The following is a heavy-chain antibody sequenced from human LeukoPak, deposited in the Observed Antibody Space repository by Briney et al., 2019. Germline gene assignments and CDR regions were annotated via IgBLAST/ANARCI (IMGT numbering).Heavy chain of an antibody. D-gene: IGHD6-19*01. CDR2: VNPNNGGT. CDR1: GYTFTAYF. J-gene: IGHJ4*02. V-gene: IGHV1-2*06. Sequence: ASVKVSCTTSGYTFTAYFIHWVRQAPGQGLEWMGRVNPNNGGTNYAQRFQGRVTMTRDTSISTAYMELSSLRSDDTAVYYCARDVTVGYNSGWYDYWGQATLVTVSS. CDR3: ARDVTVGYNSGWYDY.